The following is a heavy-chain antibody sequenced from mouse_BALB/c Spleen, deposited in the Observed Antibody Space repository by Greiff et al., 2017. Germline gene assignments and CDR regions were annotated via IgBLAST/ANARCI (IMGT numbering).Heavy chain of an antibody. V-gene: IGHV14-3*02. D-gene: IGHD2-4*01. J-gene: IGHJ2*01. CDR3: ARWVITTSYFDY. CDR1: GFNIKDTY. CDR2: IDPANGNT. Sequence: VQLQQSGAELVKPGASVKLSCTASGFNIKDTYMHWVKQRPEQGLEWIGRIDPANGNTKYDPKFQGKATITADTSSNTAYLQLSSLTSEDTAVYYCARWVITTSYFDYWGQGTTLTGSS.